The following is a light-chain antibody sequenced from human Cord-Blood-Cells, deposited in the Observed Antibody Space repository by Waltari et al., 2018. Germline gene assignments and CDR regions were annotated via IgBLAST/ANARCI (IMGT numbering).Light chain of an antibody. CDR3: QHSYSTPLT. Sequence: DIQMTQSPSSLSASVGDRVTITCRASQSISSYLNWYQQKPGKTPKLRIYAASSLQSGVPSRFSGSGSETDFTLTISSLQPEDFATYYCQHSYSTPLTFGGGTKVELK. CDR2: AAS. V-gene: IGKV1-39*01. J-gene: IGKJ4*01. CDR1: QSISSY.